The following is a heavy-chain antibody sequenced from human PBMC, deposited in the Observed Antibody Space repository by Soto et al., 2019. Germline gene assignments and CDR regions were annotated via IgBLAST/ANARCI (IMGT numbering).Heavy chain of an antibody. CDR1: GGAISDARFY. D-gene: IGHD1-26*01. CDR3: ARQKWEQPKWFDP. J-gene: IGHJ5*02. Sequence: QLQLQESGPGLVKPSETSSLTCSLSGGAISDARFYWGWIRQSPGRGLEWIGSIYYTGTTFFNPSLQSRVTISVDTSENQFSLKLYSVTAADTALYFCARQKWEQPKWFDPWGQGTLVIVSP. V-gene: IGHV4-39*01. CDR2: IYYTGTT.